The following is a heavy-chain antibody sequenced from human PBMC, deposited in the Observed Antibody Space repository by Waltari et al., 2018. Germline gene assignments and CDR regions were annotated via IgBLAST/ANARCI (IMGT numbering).Heavy chain of an antibody. CDR3: AREVSGQWPNAGLGY. D-gene: IGHD6-19*01. V-gene: IGHV4-34*01. CDR2: INHSGST. Sequence: QVQLQQWGAGLLKPSETLSLTCAVYGGSFSGYYWSWIRQPPGKGLEWIGEINHSGSTNYNPSLKSRVTISVDTSKNQFSLKLSSVTAADTAVYYCAREVSGQWPNAGLGYWGQGTLVTVSS. J-gene: IGHJ4*02. CDR1: GGSFSGYY.